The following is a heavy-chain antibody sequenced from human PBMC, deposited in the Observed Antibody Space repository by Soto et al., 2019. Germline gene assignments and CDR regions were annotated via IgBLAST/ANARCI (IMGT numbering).Heavy chain of an antibody. CDR1: GFTFNSYW. Sequence: GGSLRLSCAASGFTFNSYWMTWVRQAPGKGLEWVANIKQDGSEKYYVDSVKGRFTISRDNAKNSLFPQVNSLRAEDTAVYYCARHWGSGNAHYMDVWGKGTTVTVSS. J-gene: IGHJ6*03. CDR2: IKQDGSEK. V-gene: IGHV3-7*01. CDR3: ARHWGSGNAHYMDV. D-gene: IGHD5-12*01.